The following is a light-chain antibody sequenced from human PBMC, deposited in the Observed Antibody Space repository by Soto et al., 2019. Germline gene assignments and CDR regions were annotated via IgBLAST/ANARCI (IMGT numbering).Light chain of an antibody. CDR2: GAS. Sequence: ESVLTQSPGTLSLSPGERATLSCRASQSVISSYLAWYQQKPGQAPRLLFYGASSRATGIPDRLSGSGSGTDSTLTITRLEPEDFAVYYCQQYGSSSTLGQGTKVDIK. J-gene: IGKJ1*01. V-gene: IGKV3-20*01. CDR3: QQYGSSST. CDR1: QSVISSY.